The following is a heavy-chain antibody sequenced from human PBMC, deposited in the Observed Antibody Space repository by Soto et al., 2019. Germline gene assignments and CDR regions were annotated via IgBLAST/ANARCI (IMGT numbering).Heavy chain of an antibody. Sequence: PSETLSLTCTVSGESISTYYWSWIRQPAGKELEWIGRMYGSGSSYYNPSLKSRVTISIDRSKNQFSLKLSSVTAADTAMYYCARAHYYYGMDVWGQGTTVTVSS. CDR3: ARAHYYYGMDV. CDR1: GESISTYY. V-gene: IGHV4-4*07. J-gene: IGHJ6*01. CDR2: MYGSGSS.